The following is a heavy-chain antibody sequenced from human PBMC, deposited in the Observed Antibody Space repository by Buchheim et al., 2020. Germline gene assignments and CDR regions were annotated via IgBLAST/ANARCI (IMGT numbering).Heavy chain of an antibody. CDR2: IYNSGST. V-gene: IGHV4-61*01. D-gene: IGHD3-22*01. Sequence: QVQLQESGPGLVKPSETLSLTCSVSGGSVSSGNYYWSWIRQPPGKRLEWIGYIYNSGSTNYNPSLKSRVTISGDTSRNQFSLKLTSVTAADTAVYYCARGDYYDSSGYLNWFDPWGQGTL. CDR3: ARGDYYDSSGYLNWFDP. J-gene: IGHJ5*02. CDR1: GGSVSSGNYY.